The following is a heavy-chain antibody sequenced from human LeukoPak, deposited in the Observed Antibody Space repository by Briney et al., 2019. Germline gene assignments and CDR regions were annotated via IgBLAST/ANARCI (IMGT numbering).Heavy chain of an antibody. J-gene: IGHJ4*02. CDR3: ARGRGYSYGYEDY. V-gene: IGHV4-34*01. Sequence: TSETLSLTCAVYGGSFSGYYWSWIRQPPGKGLEWIGEINHSGSTNYNPSLTSRVTISVDTSKNQFSLKLSSVTAADTAVYYCARGRGYSYGYEDYWGQGTLVTVSS. D-gene: IGHD5-18*01. CDR1: GGSFSGYY. CDR2: INHSGST.